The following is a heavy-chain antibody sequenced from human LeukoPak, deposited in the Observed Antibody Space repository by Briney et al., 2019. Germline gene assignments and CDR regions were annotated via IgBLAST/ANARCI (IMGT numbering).Heavy chain of an antibody. CDR2: INPNSGGT. J-gene: IGHJ5*02. CDR3: ARERRSSSAWFDP. V-gene: IGHV1-2*04. Sequence: GASVKVSCKASGYTFTGYYMHWVRQAPGQGLEWMGWINPNSGGTNYAQKFQGWVTMTRDTSISTAYMELSRLRSDDTAVYYCARERRSSSAWFDPWGQGTLVTVSS. D-gene: IGHD6-13*01. CDR1: GYTFTGYY.